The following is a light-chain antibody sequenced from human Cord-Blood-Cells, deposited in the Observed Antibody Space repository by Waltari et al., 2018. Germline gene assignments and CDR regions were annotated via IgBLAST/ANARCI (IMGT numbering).Light chain of an antibody. CDR1: SSDVGGYNY. Sequence: QSALTQPASVSGSPGQSITISCTGTSSDVGGYNYVSWYQQHPGKAPKLMIYDVSNRPSGVSNRFSGAKCGDTASLTISGLQAEDEADYYCSSYTSSRTRVFGTGTKVTVL. V-gene: IGLV2-14*01. J-gene: IGLJ1*01. CDR2: DVS. CDR3: SSYTSSRTRV.